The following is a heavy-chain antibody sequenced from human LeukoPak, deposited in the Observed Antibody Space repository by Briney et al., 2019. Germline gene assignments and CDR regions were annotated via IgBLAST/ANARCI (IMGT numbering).Heavy chain of an antibody. CDR1: GGPFSDYY. CDR2: INHSGSA. Sequence: SETLSFTCAVFGGPFSDYYWSWIRRPPGKGLEWLGEINHSGSANYMPSLKSRVSISVATSKNQFSLRLSSVTAAHTAFYSCARGRFGGHSYYYMDVWGKGTAVTVSS. J-gene: IGHJ6*03. V-gene: IGHV4-34*01. CDR3: ARGRFGGHSYYYMDV. D-gene: IGHD3-3*01.